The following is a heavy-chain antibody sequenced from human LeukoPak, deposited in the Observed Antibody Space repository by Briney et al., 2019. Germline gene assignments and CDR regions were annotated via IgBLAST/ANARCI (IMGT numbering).Heavy chain of an antibody. CDR2: IYSGGST. CDR1: GFTVSSNY. CDR3: ARGKSTATRVKLGRDSTYVGGRWFDS. V-gene: IGHV3-66*01. Sequence: GGSLRLSCAASGFTVSSNYMSWVRQAPGKGLEWVSVIYSGGSTYYADSVKGRFTISRANSKNTLYLQMNSLRAEDTAVYYCARGKSTATRVKLGRDSTYVGGRWFDSWGQGTLVTVSS. J-gene: IGHJ5*01. D-gene: IGHD4-11*01.